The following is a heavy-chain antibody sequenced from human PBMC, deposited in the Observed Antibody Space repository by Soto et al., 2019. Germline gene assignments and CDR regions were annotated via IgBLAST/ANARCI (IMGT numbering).Heavy chain of an antibody. CDR1: GFTFSSYG. V-gene: IGHV3-30*18. CDR3: AKIRGGLRSFDWFESYFDY. CDR2: ISYDGSNK. Sequence: QVQLVESGGGVVQPGRSLRLSCAASGFTFSSYGMHWVRQAPGKGLEWVAVISYDGSNKYYADSVKGRFTISRDNSKNTLYLQMNSLRAEDTAVYYCAKIRGGLRSFDWFESYFDYWGQGTLVTVSS. D-gene: IGHD3-9*01. J-gene: IGHJ4*02.